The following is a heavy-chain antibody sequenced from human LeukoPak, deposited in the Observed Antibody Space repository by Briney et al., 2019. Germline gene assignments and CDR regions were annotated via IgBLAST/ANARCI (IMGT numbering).Heavy chain of an antibody. Sequence: GGSLRFSCAASGFTFSSYWMHWVRQAPGKGLVWVSRINSDGSSTSYADSVKGRFTISRDNAKNTLYLQMNSLRAEDTAVYYCARVAYGSGYNWFDPWGQGTLVTVSS. J-gene: IGHJ5*02. D-gene: IGHD3-10*01. V-gene: IGHV3-74*01. CDR1: GFTFSSYW. CDR3: ARVAYGSGYNWFDP. CDR2: INSDGSST.